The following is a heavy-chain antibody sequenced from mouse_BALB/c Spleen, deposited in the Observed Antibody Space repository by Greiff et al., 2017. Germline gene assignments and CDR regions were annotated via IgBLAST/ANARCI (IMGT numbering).Heavy chain of an antibody. D-gene: IGHD2-4*01. CDR3: GRRGLRGAMDY. V-gene: IGHV1S9*01. CDR1: DYSFTGYI. J-gene: IGHJ4*01. Sequence: EVQLQQSGPELVKPGASVKISCKASDYSFTGYIMNWVKQSHGKSLEWIGEINPYNGGTSYNQKFKGKATLTVDTSSSTAYMELHSLTSEDSLVYYGGRRGLRGAMDYWGQGTSVTVSS. CDR2: INPYNGGT.